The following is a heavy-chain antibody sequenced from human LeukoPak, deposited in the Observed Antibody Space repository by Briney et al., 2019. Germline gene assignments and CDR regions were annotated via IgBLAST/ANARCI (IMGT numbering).Heavy chain of an antibody. D-gene: IGHD6-6*01. CDR2: IRYDGSNK. CDR1: GFTFSSYG. Sequence: TGGSLRLSCAAPGFTFSSYGMHWVRQAPGKGLEWVAFIRYDGSNKYYADSVKGRFTISRDNSKNSLYLQMNSLRAEDTAVYYCATPGVAARDYWGQGTLVTVSS. V-gene: IGHV3-30*02. J-gene: IGHJ4*02. CDR3: ATPGVAARDY.